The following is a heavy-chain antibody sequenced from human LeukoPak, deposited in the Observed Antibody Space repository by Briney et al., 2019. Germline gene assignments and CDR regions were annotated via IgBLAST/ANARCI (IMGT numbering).Heavy chain of an antibody. V-gene: IGHV3-33*01. Sequence: GGSLRLSCAASGFTFSSYGMHWVRQAPGKGLEWVAVIWYDGSNKYYADSVKGRFTISRDNSKNTLYLQMNSLRTEDTAVYYCARDRGPTGGMAFDYWGQGTLVTVSS. CDR3: ARDRGPTGGMAFDY. D-gene: IGHD3-16*01. CDR2: IWYDGSNK. CDR1: GFTFSSYG. J-gene: IGHJ4*02.